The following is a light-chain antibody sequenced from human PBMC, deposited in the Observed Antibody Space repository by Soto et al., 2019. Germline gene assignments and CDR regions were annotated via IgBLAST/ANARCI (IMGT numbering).Light chain of an antibody. CDR3: QQYGSSPSIT. CDR1: ESVSRN. V-gene: IGKV3-15*01. Sequence: EVMTTLSQSTLSVSTGERATLPCRGSESVSRNLAWYQQKPGQAPRLLIYDASTRATGIPDRFSGGGSGTEFTLAISSLQSEDFVVYYCQQYGSSPSITFGQGTRLEI. CDR2: DAS. J-gene: IGKJ5*01.